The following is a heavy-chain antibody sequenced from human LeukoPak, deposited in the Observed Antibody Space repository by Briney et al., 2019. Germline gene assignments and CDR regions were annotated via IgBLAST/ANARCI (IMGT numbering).Heavy chain of an antibody. Sequence: GGSLRLSCAASGFTFSSYAMHWVRQAPGKGLEWVAVISYDGSNKYYADSVKGRFTISRDNSKNTLYLQMNSLRAEDTAVYYCARDRVSGDFWSGYYTKVVDYWGQGTLVTVSS. CDR3: ARDRVSGDFWSGYYTKVVDY. J-gene: IGHJ4*02. CDR1: GFTFSSYA. CDR2: ISYDGSNK. V-gene: IGHV3-30-3*01. D-gene: IGHD3-3*01.